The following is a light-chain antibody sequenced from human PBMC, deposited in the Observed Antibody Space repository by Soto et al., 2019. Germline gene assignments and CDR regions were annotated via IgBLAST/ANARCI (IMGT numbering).Light chain of an antibody. Sequence: EIVMTQSPATLSVSPGERATLSCRASQSVSRNVAWYQQKPGQAPRLLIHDASTRATGISVRFSGSGSGTEFTLTISGLQSEDFAVYYCQQYNNWLWSFGQGTKLELK. CDR1: QSVSRN. CDR3: QQYNNWLWS. J-gene: IGKJ1*01. CDR2: DAS. V-gene: IGKV3-15*01.